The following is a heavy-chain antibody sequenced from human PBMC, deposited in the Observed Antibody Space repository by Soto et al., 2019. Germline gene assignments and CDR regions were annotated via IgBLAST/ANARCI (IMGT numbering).Heavy chain of an antibody. Sequence: VASVKVSCKVSGYTLTELSMHWVRQAPGKGLEWMGGFDPEDGETIYAQKFQGRVTMTEDTSTDTAYMELSSLRSEDTAVYYCATANYIVLMRPYAFDIWGQGTMVTV. CDR1: GYTLTELS. CDR3: ATANYIVLMRPYAFDI. J-gene: IGHJ3*02. CDR2: FDPEDGET. V-gene: IGHV1-24*01. D-gene: IGHD2-8*01.